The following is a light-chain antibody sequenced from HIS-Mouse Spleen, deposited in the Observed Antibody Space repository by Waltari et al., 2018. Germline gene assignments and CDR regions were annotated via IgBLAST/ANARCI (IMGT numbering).Light chain of an antibody. V-gene: IGLV2-8*01. CDR1: RRELGGEKY. Sequence: QSAVTSPVSLSGYHGQSVTLACTGTRRELGGEKYVSRYQPHPGKAPKLMIYEVSKRPSGVPDRFSGSTSGHTASLTVSGLQAEDEADYYCSSYAGSNNLVFGGGTKLTVL. CDR2: EVS. CDR3: SSYAGSNNLV. J-gene: IGLJ2*01.